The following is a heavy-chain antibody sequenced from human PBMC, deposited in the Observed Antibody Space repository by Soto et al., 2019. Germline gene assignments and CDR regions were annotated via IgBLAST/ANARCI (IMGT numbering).Heavy chain of an antibody. Sequence: SVKVSCKASGFTFTSSAGRWVRQARGQRLEWKGWIVVGSGNTNYAQKFQERVTITRDMSTSTAYMELSSLRSEDTAVYYCAADRVTESSHEWELLSYWGQGTLVTVSS. J-gene: IGHJ4*02. CDR2: IVVGSGNT. V-gene: IGHV1-58*01. D-gene: IGHD1-26*01. CDR1: GFTFTSSA. CDR3: AADRVTESSHEWELLSY.